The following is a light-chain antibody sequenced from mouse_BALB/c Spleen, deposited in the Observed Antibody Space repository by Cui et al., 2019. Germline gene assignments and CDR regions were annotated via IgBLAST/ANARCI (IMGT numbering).Light chain of an antibody. J-gene: IGKJ2*01. CDR1: QSLVDSDGKTY. CDR2: LVS. V-gene: IGKV1-135*01. CDR3: WQGKHFPYT. Sequence: VGLTLTPLTLSLTIGEPASISCKSSQSLVDSDGKTYLNWLLQRPDQSPKRLIYLVSKLDSGVPDRFTGSGSGTDFTLKISRVEAEDVGVYYCWQGKHFPYTFGGGTKLEIK.